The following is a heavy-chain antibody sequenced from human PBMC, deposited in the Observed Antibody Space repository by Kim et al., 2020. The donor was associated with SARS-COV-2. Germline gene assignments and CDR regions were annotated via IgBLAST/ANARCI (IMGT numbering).Heavy chain of an antibody. CDR3: ARVSNGSSWYTGWFDP. Sequence: SETLSLTCTVSGVSISSYYRSWIRQSTWNVLDWIVYIYEGGSPDYYATLMSRVPISVYTSKNQFSLKLSSVTAADTAVYYCARVSNGSSWYTGWFDPWGQGTLVTVSS. CDR1: GVSISSYY. V-gene: IGHV4-59*01. CDR2: IYEGGSP. J-gene: IGHJ5*02. D-gene: IGHD6-13*01.